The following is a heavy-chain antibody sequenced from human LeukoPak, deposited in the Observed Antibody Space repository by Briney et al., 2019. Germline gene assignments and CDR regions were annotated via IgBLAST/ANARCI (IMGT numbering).Heavy chain of an antibody. CDR2: IYHSGST. CDR3: ARVWRATMVRGVMGAFDI. CDR1: GGSMSSFTW. Sequence: SETLSLTCAVSGGSMSSFTWWSWVRQPPGKGLEWIGEIYHSGSTNYNSSLKSRVTISVDKSKNQFSLKLSSVTAADTAVYYCARVWRATMVRGVMGAFDIWGQGTMVTVSS. V-gene: IGHV4-4*02. D-gene: IGHD3-10*01. J-gene: IGHJ3*02.